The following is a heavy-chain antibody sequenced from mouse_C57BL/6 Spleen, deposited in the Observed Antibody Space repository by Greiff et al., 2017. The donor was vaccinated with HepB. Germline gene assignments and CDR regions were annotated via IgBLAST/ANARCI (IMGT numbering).Heavy chain of an antibody. J-gene: IGHJ2*01. CDR3: ARFYDYDGGYFDY. CDR1: GYAFSSYW. V-gene: IGHV1-80*01. D-gene: IGHD2-4*01. Sequence: QVQLQQSGAELVKPGASVKISCKASGYAFSSYWMNWVKQRPGKGLEWIGQIYPGDGDTNYNGKFKGKATLTADKSSSTAYMQLSSLTSEDSAVYFCARFYDYDGGYFDYWGQGTTLTVSS. CDR2: IYPGDGDT.